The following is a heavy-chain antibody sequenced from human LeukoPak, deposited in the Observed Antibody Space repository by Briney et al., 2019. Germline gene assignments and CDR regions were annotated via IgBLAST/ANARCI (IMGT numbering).Heavy chain of an antibody. CDR1: GFTFSSYA. Sequence: PRGSLRLSCAASGFTFSSYAMHWVRQAPGKGLEWVAFISYEGSNKYYADSVKGRFTISRDNSKNTLYLQMNSLRAEDTAVYYCARGIVVAGTHAEYFQHWGQGTLVTVSS. V-gene: IGHV3-30-3*01. CDR2: ISYEGSNK. CDR3: ARGIVVAGTHAEYFQH. J-gene: IGHJ1*01. D-gene: IGHD6-19*01.